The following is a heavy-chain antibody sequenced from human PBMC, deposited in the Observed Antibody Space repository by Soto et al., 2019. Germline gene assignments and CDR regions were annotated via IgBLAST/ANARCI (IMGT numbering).Heavy chain of an antibody. CDR1: GFNFSSYA. V-gene: IGHV3-30-3*01. CDR3: VRDTSPYSSGWHNRHSDY. Sequence: PGGSLRLSCAASGFNFSSYAMHWVRQAPGKGLEWVAVISYDGSNKYYADSVKGRFTISRDNSKTLYLQMNSLRAEDTAVYYCVRDTSPYSSGWHNRHSDYWGQGTLVTVSS. D-gene: IGHD6-19*01. CDR2: ISYDGSNK. J-gene: IGHJ4*02.